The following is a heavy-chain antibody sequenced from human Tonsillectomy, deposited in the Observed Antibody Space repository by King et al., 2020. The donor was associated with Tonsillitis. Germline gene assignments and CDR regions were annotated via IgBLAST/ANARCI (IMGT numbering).Heavy chain of an antibody. J-gene: IGHJ4*02. CDR2: ISHDGSNK. Sequence: VQLVESGGGVVQPGRSLRLSCAASGFTLSNYAMHWVRQAPGKGLDWVAVISHDGSNKNHADSVKGRFTISRDNSKSTLYLQMNSLSAYDTAVYYCARVCYGDYREYGRQGTLLPVSS. CDR3: ARVCYGDYREY. D-gene: IGHD3-10*01. V-gene: IGHV3-30*01. CDR1: GFTLSNYA.